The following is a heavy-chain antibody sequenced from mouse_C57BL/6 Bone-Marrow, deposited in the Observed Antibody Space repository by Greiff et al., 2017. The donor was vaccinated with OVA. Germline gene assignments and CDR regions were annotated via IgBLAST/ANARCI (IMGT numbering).Heavy chain of an antibody. D-gene: IGHD1-1*02. CDR3: AVGSGWYFDV. CDR1: GYTFTSYW. V-gene: IGHV1-87*01. CDR2: IYPGNGDT. Sequence: VQLQQPGAELVKPGASVKLSCKASGYTFTSYWMQWVKQRPGQGLEWIGAIYPGNGDTSYNQKFKGKATLTADKSSSTAYMQLSSLTSEDSAVYYCAVGSGWYFDVWGTGTTVTVSS. J-gene: IGHJ1*03.